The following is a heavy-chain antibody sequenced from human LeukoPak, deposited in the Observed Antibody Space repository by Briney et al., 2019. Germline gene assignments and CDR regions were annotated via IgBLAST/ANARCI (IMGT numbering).Heavy chain of an antibody. CDR3: ARQPSATAAFDI. CDR1: GVSVSDGRYY. J-gene: IGHJ3*02. Sequence: SETLSLTCNVSGVSVSDGRYYWTWIRQHPGKGLEWIGYKYYSGSAKYNPSLKSRLTISIDTSKNQFSLQLSSVAAADTAIYYCARQPSATAAFDIWGQGTMVTVSS. D-gene: IGHD5-18*01. V-gene: IGHV4-31*03. CDR2: KYYSGSA.